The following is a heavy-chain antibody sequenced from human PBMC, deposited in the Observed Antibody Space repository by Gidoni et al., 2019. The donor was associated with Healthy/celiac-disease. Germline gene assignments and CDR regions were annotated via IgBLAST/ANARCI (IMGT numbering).Heavy chain of an antibody. CDR1: GYTFTSYA. CDR2: INAGNGNT. Sequence: QVQIVQSGAEVQKPGASVKVSCKASGYTFTSYARHWVRQAPGQMLEWMGWINAGNGNTKYSQKFQGRVTITRDTYASTAYMELSSLRSEDTAVYYCAREWEGGNYYYMDVWGKGTTVTVSS. V-gene: IGHV1-3*01. J-gene: IGHJ6*03. CDR3: AREWEGGNYYYMDV. D-gene: IGHD1-26*01.